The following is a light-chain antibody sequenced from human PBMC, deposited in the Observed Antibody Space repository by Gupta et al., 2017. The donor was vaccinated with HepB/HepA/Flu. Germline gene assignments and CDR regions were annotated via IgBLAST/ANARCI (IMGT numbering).Light chain of an antibody. CDR2: DVS. CDR3: CSDTSSSTRV. Sequence: SALTQPASVSGAPGQSITISCTGTTRDVGGDNYVSWYQQHPGKAHNLMFYDVSMRSAGVASRFSASKAGNTASLTISGPPEEDEADYYCCSDTSSSTRVFGTGTKVTVL. J-gene: IGLJ1*01. CDR1: TRDVGGDNY. V-gene: IGLV2-14*01.